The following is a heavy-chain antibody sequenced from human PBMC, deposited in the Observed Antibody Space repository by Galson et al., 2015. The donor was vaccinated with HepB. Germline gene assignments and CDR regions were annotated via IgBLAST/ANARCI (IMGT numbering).Heavy chain of an antibody. V-gene: IGHV3-30*18. CDR2: ISYDGSNK. D-gene: IGHD6-19*01. J-gene: IGHJ6*02. Sequence: SLRLSCAASGFTFGSYGMHWVRRAPGKGLEWVAVISYDGSNKYYADSVKGRFTISRDNSKNTLYLQMNSLRAEDTAVYYCAKDKQWLSYYYYGIDVWGQGTTVTVSS. CDR1: GFTFGSYG. CDR3: AKDKQWLSYYYYGIDV.